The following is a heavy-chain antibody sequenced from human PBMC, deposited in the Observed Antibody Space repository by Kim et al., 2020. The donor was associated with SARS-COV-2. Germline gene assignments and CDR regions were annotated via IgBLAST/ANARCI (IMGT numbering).Heavy chain of an antibody. J-gene: IGHJ6*02. CDR1: GGTFTSYA. CDR2: IIPNFGTA. Sequence: SVKVSCKASGGTFTSYAISWVRQAPGQGLEWMGGIIPNFGTANYAQKFQGRVTITADESTSTAYMELSSLRSDDTAVYYCARSTPQAGYYYYGMDVWGQGTTVTVSS. CDR3: ARSTPQAGYYYYGMDV. V-gene: IGHV1-69*13. D-gene: IGHD3-10*01.